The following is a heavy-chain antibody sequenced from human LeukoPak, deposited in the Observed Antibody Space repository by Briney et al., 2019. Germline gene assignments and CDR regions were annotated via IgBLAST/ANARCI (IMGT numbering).Heavy chain of an antibody. CDR3: ARQQSPQAARDAFDI. CDR2: IYYSGST. Sequence: SETLSLTCTVSGGSISSSSYYWGWIRQPPGKGLEWIGSIYYSGSTYYNPSLKSRVTISVDTSKNQFSLKLSSVTAADTAVYYCARQQSPQAARDAFDIWGQGTMVTVSS. CDR1: GGSISSSSYY. J-gene: IGHJ3*02. V-gene: IGHV4-39*01. D-gene: IGHD2-15*01.